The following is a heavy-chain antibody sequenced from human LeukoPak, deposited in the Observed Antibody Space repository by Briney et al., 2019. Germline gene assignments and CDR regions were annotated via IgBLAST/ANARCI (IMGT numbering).Heavy chain of an antibody. J-gene: IGHJ4*02. CDR2: INWNGGST. CDR1: GFTFDDYG. D-gene: IGHD2-2*01. CDR3: SRDRHCIGSTCYGL. Sequence: GGSLRLSCAASGFTFDDYGMSWVRQAPGKGLEWVSGINWNGGSTGYADSVKGRFTISRDNAKNSLYLQMNSLRAEDTALYYCSRDRHCIGSTCYGLWGQGTRVTVSS. V-gene: IGHV3-20*04.